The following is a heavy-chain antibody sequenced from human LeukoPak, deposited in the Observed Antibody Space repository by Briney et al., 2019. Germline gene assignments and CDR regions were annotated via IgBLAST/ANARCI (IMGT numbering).Heavy chain of an antibody. J-gene: IGHJ4*02. D-gene: IGHD3-9*01. CDR3: VCDILTGKDY. CDR2: ISYDGSNK. V-gene: IGHV3-30*01. Sequence: GGSLRLSCAASGFTFSSYAMHWVRQAPGKGLEWVAVISYDGSNKHYADSVKGRFTISRDNSKNTLYLQMNSLRAEDTAVYYCVCDILTGKDYWGQGTLVTVSS. CDR1: GFTFSSYA.